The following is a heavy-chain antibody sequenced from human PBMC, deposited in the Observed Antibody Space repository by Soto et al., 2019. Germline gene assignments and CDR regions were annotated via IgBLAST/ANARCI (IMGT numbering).Heavy chain of an antibody. D-gene: IGHD3-22*01. J-gene: IGHJ4*02. V-gene: IGHV1-69*13. CDR2: IIPIFGTA. Sequence: SVKVSCKASGGTVSSYAISWVRQAPGQGLEWMGGIIPIFGTANYAQKFQGRVTITADESTSTAYMELSSLRSEDTAVYYCARNSYYDSSGYYIRFDYWGKGTLVTVSS. CDR3: ARNSYYDSSGYYIRFDY. CDR1: GGTVSSYA.